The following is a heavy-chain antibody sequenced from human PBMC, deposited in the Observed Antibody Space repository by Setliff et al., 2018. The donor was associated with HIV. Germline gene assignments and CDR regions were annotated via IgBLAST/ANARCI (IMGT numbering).Heavy chain of an antibody. Sequence: AGGSLRLSCAASGFTFSSYEMNWVRQAPGKGLEWLSYIYNSGDTKYYADSVKGRFTISRDNAKNSLYLQMYSLRVEDTAVYYCARKTPGLGPFEYWGQGTLVTVSS. CDR3: ARKTPGLGPFEY. CDR1: GFTFSSYE. J-gene: IGHJ4*02. D-gene: IGHD1-26*01. CDR2: IYNSGDTK. V-gene: IGHV3-48*03.